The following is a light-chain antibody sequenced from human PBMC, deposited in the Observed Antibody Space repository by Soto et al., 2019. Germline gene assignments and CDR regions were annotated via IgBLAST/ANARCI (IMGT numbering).Light chain of an antibody. J-gene: IGLJ1*01. CDR1: SSDVGGYNY. CDR3: GSYAGSYTYV. CDR2: DVS. Sequence: QSALTQPRSVSGSPGQSVTISCTGTSSDVGGYNYVSWYQQHPGKAPKLMLYDVSRRPSGVPDRFSGSKSGNTASLTISGLQAEDEADYFCGSYAGSYTYVFGAGTKVTVL. V-gene: IGLV2-11*01.